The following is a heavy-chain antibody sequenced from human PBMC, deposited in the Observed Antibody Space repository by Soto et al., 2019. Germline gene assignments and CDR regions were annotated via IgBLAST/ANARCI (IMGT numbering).Heavy chain of an antibody. D-gene: IGHD1-1*01. Sequence: SETLSLTCAVYGGSFSGYYWSWLRQPPGKGLEWIGEINHSGSPNYNPSLKSRVTISVDTSKNQFSLKMTSVTAADTAVYYCATANWSHHYFDPWGQGALVTVSS. V-gene: IGHV4-34*01. CDR2: INHSGSP. CDR1: GGSFSGYY. CDR3: ATANWSHHYFDP. J-gene: IGHJ5*02.